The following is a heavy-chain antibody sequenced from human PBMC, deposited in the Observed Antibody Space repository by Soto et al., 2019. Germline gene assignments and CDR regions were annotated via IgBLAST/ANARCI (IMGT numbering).Heavy chain of an antibody. D-gene: IGHD3-9*01. V-gene: IGHV5-51*01. CDR1: GYSFTSYW. J-gene: IGHJ5*02. Sequence: EVQLVQSGAEVKKPGESLKISCKGSGYSFTSYWIGWVRQMPGKGLEWMGIIYPGDSDTRYSPSFQGQVTISADKSISTASLQWSSLKASDTAMYYCARQSYDILTGYYLSDSFDPWGQGTLVTVSS. CDR3: ARQSYDILTGYYLSDSFDP. CDR2: IYPGDSDT.